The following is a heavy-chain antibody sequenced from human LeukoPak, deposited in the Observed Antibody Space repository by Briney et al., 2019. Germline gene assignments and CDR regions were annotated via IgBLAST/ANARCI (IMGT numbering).Heavy chain of an antibody. CDR2: INPNSGAT. CDR3: ARLDYGDYPY. Sequence: GASVKVSCKASGYTFTGYYVYRVRQAPGQGLEWMGWINPNSGATSYAQKFQGRVTMTRDTSISTAYMELSGLRSDDTAVYYCARLDYGDYPYWGQGTLVTVSS. J-gene: IGHJ4*02. CDR1: GYTFTGYY. V-gene: IGHV1-2*02. D-gene: IGHD4-17*01.